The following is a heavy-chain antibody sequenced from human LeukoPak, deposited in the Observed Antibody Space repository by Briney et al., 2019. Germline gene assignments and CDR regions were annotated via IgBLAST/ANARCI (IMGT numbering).Heavy chain of an antibody. CDR3: ARGGGSYHFDY. D-gene: IGHD1-26*01. CDR2: IYSGGDT. Sequence: GGSLRLSCAPSGFTVSSNYMSWVRQAPGKGLEWVSVIYSGGDTYYADSVKGRFTTSRDNSKNTLYLQMNSLRAEDTAVYYCARGGGSYHFDYWGQGTLVTVSS. CDR1: GFTVSSNY. V-gene: IGHV3-53*01. J-gene: IGHJ4*02.